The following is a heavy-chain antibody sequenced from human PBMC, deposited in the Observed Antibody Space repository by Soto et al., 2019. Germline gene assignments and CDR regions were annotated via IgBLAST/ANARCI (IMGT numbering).Heavy chain of an antibody. CDR3: AKGFGISWQYYFDY. J-gene: IGHJ4*02. Sequence: EVQLLEFGGGLAQPGGSLRLSCAASGFTFNPYAMNWVRQAPGKGLEWVSTIRGSGAGTYYADSVKGRFTISRDNSKNTLYLQMNSLRAEDTAVYFCAKGFGISWQYYFDYWGQGTLVTASS. D-gene: IGHD6-13*01. CDR1: GFTFNPYA. CDR2: IRGSGAGT. V-gene: IGHV3-23*01.